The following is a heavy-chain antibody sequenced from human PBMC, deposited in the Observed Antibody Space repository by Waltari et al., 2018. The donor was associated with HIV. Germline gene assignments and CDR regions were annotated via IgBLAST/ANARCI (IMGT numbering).Heavy chain of an antibody. V-gene: IGHV4-31*03. D-gene: IGHD3-10*01. CDR2: IYYSVRA. J-gene: IGHJ4*02. CDR3: AGGPVRGAFDF. Sequence: QGKLQESGPGRVKPSETLSLTCSLSGGPIRTAGYFWSWVRQTHARALEWIGYIYYSVRASSTPSLKRRPPISCVSSNNHISLNLTALPAADTAVYYWAGGPVRGAFDFRGQAAQVLVSS. CDR1: GGPIRTAGYF.